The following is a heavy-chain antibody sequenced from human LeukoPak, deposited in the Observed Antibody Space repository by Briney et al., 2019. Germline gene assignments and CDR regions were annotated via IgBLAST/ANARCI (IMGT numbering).Heavy chain of an antibody. Sequence: PSETLSLTCAVYGGSFSGYYWSWIRQPPGKGLEWIGEINHSGSTNYNPSLKSRVTISVDTSKNQFSLKLSSVTAADTAVYYCAGDRRGHSYGMDVWGQRTTVTVSS. CDR2: INHSGST. CDR3: AGDRRGHSYGMDV. D-gene: IGHD5-18*01. V-gene: IGHV4-34*01. CDR1: GGSFSGYY. J-gene: IGHJ6*02.